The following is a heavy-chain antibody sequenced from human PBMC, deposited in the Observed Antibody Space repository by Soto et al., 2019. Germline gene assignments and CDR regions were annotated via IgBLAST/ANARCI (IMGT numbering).Heavy chain of an antibody. J-gene: IGHJ4*02. CDR2: IYWDDDK. CDR1: GFSLSSSAVGVG. Sequence: GSGPTLVNPTQTLTLTCTFSGFSLSSSAVGVGVGWIRQPPGKALEWLALIYWDDDKRYNPSLKSRLTVTKDTSQNQVVLTMTNMEDVGTATYYCVPRNTVKYGTIFFDYWGQGTLVTVSS. CDR3: VPRNTVKYGTIFFDY. V-gene: IGHV2-5*02. D-gene: IGHD3-3*01.